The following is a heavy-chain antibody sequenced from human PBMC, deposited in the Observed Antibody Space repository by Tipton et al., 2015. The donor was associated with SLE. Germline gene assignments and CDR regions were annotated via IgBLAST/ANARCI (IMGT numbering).Heavy chain of an antibody. Sequence: TLSLTCSISSGSISDSIYYWGWIRQSPGKGLQWIGSIYYTGRTYLNPSLKSRVTISVNTSQTRFSLALNSVTAADTAVYYCGVSVDMVAMFDYCGLDGWGKGTPVTVSS. D-gene: IGHD5-12*01. J-gene: IGHJ6*04. V-gene: IGHV4-39*07. CDR2: IYYTGRT. CDR3: GVSVDMVAMFDYCGLDG. CDR1: SGSISDSIYY.